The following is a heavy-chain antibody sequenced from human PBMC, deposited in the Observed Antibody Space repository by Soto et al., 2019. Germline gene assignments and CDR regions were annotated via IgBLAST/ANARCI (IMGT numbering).Heavy chain of an antibody. CDR2: IYYSGST. Sequence: SETLSLTCTVSGGSISSGDYYWGWIRQPPGKGLEWIGSIYYSGSTYYNPSLKSRVTISVDTSKNQFSLKLSSVTAADTAVYYCATQEVGGSYVYTFDPWGQGTLVTVSS. V-gene: IGHV4-39*01. CDR1: GGSISSGDYY. CDR3: ATQEVGGSYVYTFDP. D-gene: IGHD1-26*01. J-gene: IGHJ5*02.